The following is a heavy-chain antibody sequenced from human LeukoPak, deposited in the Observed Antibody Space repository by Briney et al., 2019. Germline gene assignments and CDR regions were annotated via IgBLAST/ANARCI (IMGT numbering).Heavy chain of an antibody. Sequence: GGSLRLSCSASGFTFSNYGMSWVRQAPGKGLEWVSGIHGSSGSTYYADSVKSRSTISRDNSKNTLYLQMNSLRAEDTAVYYCARGYDFWSGYSFDYWGQGTLVTVSS. J-gene: IGHJ4*02. CDR2: IHGSSGST. V-gene: IGHV3-23*01. CDR3: ARGYDFWSGYSFDY. CDR1: GFTFSNYG. D-gene: IGHD3-3*01.